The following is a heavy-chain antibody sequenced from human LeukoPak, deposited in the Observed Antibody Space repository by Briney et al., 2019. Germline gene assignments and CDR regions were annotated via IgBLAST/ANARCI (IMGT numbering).Heavy chain of an antibody. CDR1: GFTFSSYS. J-gene: IGHJ4*02. V-gene: IGHV3-48*04. D-gene: IGHD2-15*01. Sequence: GGSLRLSCAASGFTFSSYSMNWVRQAPGKGLEWVSYISSSSSTIYYADSVKGRFTISRDNARNSLYLQMNSLRAEDTAVYYCARDGRYCSGGSCYSLSPDYWGQGTLVTVSS. CDR3: ARDGRYCSGGSCYSLSPDY. CDR2: ISSSSSTI.